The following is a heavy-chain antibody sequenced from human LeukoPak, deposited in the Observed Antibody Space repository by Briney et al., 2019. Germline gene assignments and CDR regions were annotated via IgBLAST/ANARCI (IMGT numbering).Heavy chain of an antibody. CDR3: ARDIEEGGDALDI. V-gene: IGHV4-59*01. CDR2: IYYSGST. Sequence: ASETLSLTCTVSGGSISSYYWSWIRQPPGKGLEWIGYIYYSGSTNYNPSLKSRVTISVDTSKNQFSLKLSSVTAADTAVYYCARDIEEGGDALDIWGQGTMVTVSS. J-gene: IGHJ3*02. D-gene: IGHD2-15*01. CDR1: GGSISSYY.